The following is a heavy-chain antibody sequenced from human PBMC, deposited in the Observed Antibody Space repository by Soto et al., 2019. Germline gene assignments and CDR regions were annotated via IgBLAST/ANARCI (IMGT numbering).Heavy chain of an antibody. D-gene: IGHD2-2*01. V-gene: IGHV1-69*08. CDR3: AREDRDRETGLVPAAIDGMDV. CDR1: GGTFSRYS. CDR2: IIPIFGIP. J-gene: IGHJ6*02. Sequence: QVQLVQSGAEVKKPGSSVKVSCKASGGTFSRYSITWVRQAPGHGLEWIGRIIPIFGIPSYAQKFQGRVTIPADESTNTAYMELSSLRSDDTAVYYCAREDRDRETGLVPAAIDGMDVWGQGTTVTVSS.